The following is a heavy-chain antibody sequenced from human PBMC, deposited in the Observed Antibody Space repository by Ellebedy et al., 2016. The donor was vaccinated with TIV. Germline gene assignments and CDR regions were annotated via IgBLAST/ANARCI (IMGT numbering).Heavy chain of an antibody. Sequence: GESLKISCTASGFTFSTYAMHWVRQAPGKGLEWLGAISYDGAIAFYATSVKGRFTMSRDNSKNKLYLQMDSLRPEDTALYYCARDFQWNYDYWGQGTLVTVS. D-gene: IGHD6-19*01. CDR1: GFTFSTYA. J-gene: IGHJ4*02. V-gene: IGHV3-30-3*01. CDR3: ARDFQWNYDY. CDR2: ISYDGAIA.